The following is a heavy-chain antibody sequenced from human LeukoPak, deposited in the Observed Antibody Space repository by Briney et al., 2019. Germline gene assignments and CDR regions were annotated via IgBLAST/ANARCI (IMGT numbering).Heavy chain of an antibody. V-gene: IGHV4-30-4*01. CDR2: FYYSGST. D-gene: IGHD3-22*01. CDR1: GGSISSGDYY. Sequence: SETLSLTCTVSGGSISSGDYYWSWIRQPPGKGLEWIGYFYYSGSTYYNPFLKSRVTISVDTSKNQFSLKLSSVTAADTAVYYCARPYYYDSRIDPWGQGTLVTVSS. J-gene: IGHJ5*02. CDR3: ARPYYYDSRIDP.